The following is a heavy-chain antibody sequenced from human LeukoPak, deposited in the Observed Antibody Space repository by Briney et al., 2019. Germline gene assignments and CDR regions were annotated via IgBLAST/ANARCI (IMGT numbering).Heavy chain of an antibody. V-gene: IGHV3-23*01. Sequence: GGSLRLSCAASGFTFSSYAMSWVRQAPGKGLEWVSTISGSGGNTYYADSVKGRFTISRANSRNTLYLQLNSLRGEDTALYYCAKDRGSRGYSGYDFFDQWGQGTLVTVSS. CDR1: GFTFSSYA. CDR2: ISGSGGNT. J-gene: IGHJ4*02. CDR3: AKDRGSRGYSGYDFFDQ. D-gene: IGHD5-12*01.